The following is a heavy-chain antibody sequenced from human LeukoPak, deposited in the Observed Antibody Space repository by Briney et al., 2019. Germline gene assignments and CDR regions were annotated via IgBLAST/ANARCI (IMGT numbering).Heavy chain of an antibody. CDR2: IIPSDGFT. V-gene: IGHV1-46*01. D-gene: IGHD3-3*01. J-gene: IGHJ4*02. Sequence: ASVKVSCKASGYTFSSYYVHWVRQAPGQGLEWMGMIIPSDGFTSYAQKFQGRVTMTRDMSTSTVYMELSSLRSDDTAVYYGARAGRRLFGVRIPLSFDYWGEGTAVTVSS. CDR1: GYTFSSYY. CDR3: ARAGRRLFGVRIPLSFDY.